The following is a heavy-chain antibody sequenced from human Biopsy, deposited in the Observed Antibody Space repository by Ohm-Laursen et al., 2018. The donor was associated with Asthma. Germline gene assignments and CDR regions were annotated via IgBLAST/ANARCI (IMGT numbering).Heavy chain of an antibody. CDR1: GDSFSNYA. CDR2: LIPVLGTP. Sequence: SSVKVSCKASGDSFSNYAISWVRQAPGQGLEWMGGLIPVLGTPDHAQMFEGRVTITADESTSTAYMELSSLSSDDTAVYFCARAGGSCYSGGGDCYPMFALWGQGTLVTVSS. CDR3: ARAGGSCYSGGGDCYPMFAL. J-gene: IGHJ4*02. V-gene: IGHV1-69*01. D-gene: IGHD2-15*01.